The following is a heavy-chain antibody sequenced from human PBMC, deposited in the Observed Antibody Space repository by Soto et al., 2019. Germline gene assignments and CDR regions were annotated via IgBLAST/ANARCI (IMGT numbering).Heavy chain of an antibody. V-gene: IGHV1-3*01. CDR3: AKGSRMWTPDY. Sequence: ASVKVSCKASGYTFTDYAIHWVRQAPGQRLEWMGWIAPGNGNTKYSQNFQGRVTITRDTSATTAYMELSGLRSEDTAVYYCAKGSRMWTPDYWGQGTLVTVS. J-gene: IGHJ4*02. CDR2: IAPGNGNT. D-gene: IGHD2-21*01. CDR1: GYTFTDYA.